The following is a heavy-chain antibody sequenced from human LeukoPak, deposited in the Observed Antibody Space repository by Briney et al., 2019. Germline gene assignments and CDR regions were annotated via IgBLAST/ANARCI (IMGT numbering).Heavy chain of an antibody. CDR3: ARDLSGRYTIDY. CDR1: GFTFSSYA. Sequence: PGGSLRLPCAASGFTFSSYAIHWVRQAPGKGLEWVTFISFDGNTKYYADSVKGRFTIFRDNSENTLYLQINSLRTEDTAVYYCARDLSGRYTIDYWGRGTLVTVSS. V-gene: IGHV3-30-3*01. D-gene: IGHD1-26*01. J-gene: IGHJ4*02. CDR2: ISFDGNTK.